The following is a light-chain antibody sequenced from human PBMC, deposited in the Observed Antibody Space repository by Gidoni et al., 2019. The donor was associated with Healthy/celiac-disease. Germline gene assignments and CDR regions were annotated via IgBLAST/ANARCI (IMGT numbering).Light chain of an antibody. CDR3: QAWDSSTGDVV. V-gene: IGLV3-1*01. CDR1: TLGDKY. CDR2: QDS. Sequence: SYELTQPPSVSVSPGQTASITCSGDTLGDKYACWYQQKPGQSPVLVIYQDSKRPSGIPERFSGSNSGNTATLTISGTQAMDEADYDCQAWDSSTGDVVFGGGTKLTVL. J-gene: IGLJ2*01.